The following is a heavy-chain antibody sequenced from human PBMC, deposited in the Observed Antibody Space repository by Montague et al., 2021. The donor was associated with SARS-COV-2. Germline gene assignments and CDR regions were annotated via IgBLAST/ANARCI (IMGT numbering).Heavy chain of an antibody. J-gene: IGHJ4*02. Sequence: CAISGDSVVEHSRRSEEHTSELQSHLNLLCRPLLRNKKYNDYAVSVKSRITINPDTSKNQFSLQLKSVTPKDTAIYFCGRVFAPAGTFDFWGQETLVTVTS. CDR3: GRVFAPAGTFDF. D-gene: IGHD6-13*01. V-gene: IGHV6-1*01. CDR1: GDSVVEHSRR. CDR2: PLLRNKKYN.